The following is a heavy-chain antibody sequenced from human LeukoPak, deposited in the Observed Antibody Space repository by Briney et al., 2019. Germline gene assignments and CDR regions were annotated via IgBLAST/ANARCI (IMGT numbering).Heavy chain of an antibody. CDR2: INHSGST. V-gene: IGHV4-34*01. CDR1: GGSFSGYY. Sequence: SETLSLTCAVYGGSFSGYYWSWIRQPPGKGLEWIGEINHSGSTNYNPSLTSRVTISVDTSKNQFSLKLSSVTAADTAVYYCARHVGGYSYDYWGQGTLVTVSS. J-gene: IGHJ4*02. CDR3: ARHVGGYSYDY. D-gene: IGHD6-13*01.